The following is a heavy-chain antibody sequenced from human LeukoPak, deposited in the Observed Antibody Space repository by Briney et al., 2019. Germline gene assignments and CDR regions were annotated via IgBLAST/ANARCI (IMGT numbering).Heavy chain of an antibody. Sequence: GASVKVSCKASGYTFTNYAISWVRQAPGQGLEWVGWISAYNGNTNYAQTLQGRVTITTDTSTSTAYMDLRSLRSDDTAVYYCARVRNSGFRYVDSWGQGTLVTVSS. J-gene: IGHJ4*02. CDR2: ISAYNGNT. CDR3: ARVRNSGFRYVDS. D-gene: IGHD5-12*01. CDR1: GYTFTNYA. V-gene: IGHV1-18*01.